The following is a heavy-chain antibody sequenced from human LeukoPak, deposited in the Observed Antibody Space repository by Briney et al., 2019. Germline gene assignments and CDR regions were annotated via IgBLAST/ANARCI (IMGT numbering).Heavy chain of an antibody. D-gene: IGHD6-13*01. CDR1: GYTFTSYD. CDR2: MNPNSGNT. CDR3: ARSQYSSSWYFYNWFDP. Sequence: GASVKVSCKASGYTFTSYDINWVRQATGQGLEWIGWMNPNSGNTGYAQKFQGRVTMTRNTSISTAYMELSSLRSEDTAVYYCARSQYSSSWYFYNWFDPWGQGTLVTVST. V-gene: IGHV1-8*01. J-gene: IGHJ5*02.